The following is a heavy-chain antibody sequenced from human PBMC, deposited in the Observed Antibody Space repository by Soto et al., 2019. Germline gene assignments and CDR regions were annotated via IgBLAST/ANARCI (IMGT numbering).Heavy chain of an antibody. CDR2: INHSGST. V-gene: IGHV4-34*01. D-gene: IGHD5-18*01. CDR3: ARGGVQLWLRRLLGTNWFDP. CDR1: GGSFSGYY. J-gene: IGHJ5*02. Sequence: PSETLSLTCAVYGGSFSGYYWSWIRQPPGKGLEWIGEINHSGSTNYNPSLKSRVTISVDTSKNQFSLKLSSVTAADTAVYYCARGGVQLWLRRLLGTNWFDPWGQGTLVTVSS.